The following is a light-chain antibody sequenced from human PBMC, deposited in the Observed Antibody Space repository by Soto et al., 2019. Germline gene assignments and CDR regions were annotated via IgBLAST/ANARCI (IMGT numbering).Light chain of an antibody. J-gene: IGKJ3*01. V-gene: IGKV1-39*01. CDR3: QQSYRPPFT. Sequence: DIQMTQSPSSLSASVGERVTITCRASQSISGDVNWYQQKPGQAPKLLIYAASSLQSGVPSRFSGRGSRTDFTLNISILQPEDLATYYCQQSYRPPFTFGPGTKVDI. CDR1: QSISGD. CDR2: AAS.